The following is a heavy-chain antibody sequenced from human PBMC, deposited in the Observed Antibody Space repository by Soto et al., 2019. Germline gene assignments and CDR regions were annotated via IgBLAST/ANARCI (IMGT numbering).Heavy chain of an antibody. CDR2: IYYSGST. V-gene: IGHV4-59*08. CDR1: GGSXSSYY. D-gene: IGHD2-15*01. J-gene: IGHJ4*02. CDR3: ARSVCSGGSCYSDY. Sequence: SLTXXVXGGSXSSYYWSXXRQPPGRGLEWIGYIYYSGSTNYNPSLKSRVTISVDTSKNQFSLKLSSVTAADTAVYYCARSVCSGGSCYSDYWGQGTLVTVSS.